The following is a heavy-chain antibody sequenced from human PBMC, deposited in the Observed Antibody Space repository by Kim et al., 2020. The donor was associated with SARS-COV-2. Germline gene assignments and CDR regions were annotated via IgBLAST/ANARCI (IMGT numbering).Heavy chain of an antibody. CDR2: ITKSSTTI. J-gene: IGHJ3*02. CDR1: GFTFSAYD. Sequence: GRSLRLSCATSGFTFSAYDMNWVRQAPGKGLEWLSFITKSSTTIYYADSVEGRFTISRDNAKNSLFLQMNSLRDEDTALYYCVRDRMGGAFDMWGQGTMV. D-gene: IGHD3-16*01. V-gene: IGHV3-48*02. CDR3: VRDRMGGAFDM.